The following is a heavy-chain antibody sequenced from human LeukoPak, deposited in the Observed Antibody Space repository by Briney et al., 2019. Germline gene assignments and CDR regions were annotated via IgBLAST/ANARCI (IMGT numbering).Heavy chain of an antibody. D-gene: IGHD6-13*01. J-gene: IGHJ4*02. Sequence: GGSLRLSCAASGFTFSSYAMSWVRQAPGKGLEWVSAISGSGDSTYYGDSVKGRFTISRDNSKNTLYLQMNSLRAEDTAVYYCAKARGYSRDYYFDYWGQGTLVTVSS. CDR3: AKARGYSRDYYFDY. CDR1: GFTFSSYA. CDR2: ISGSGDST. V-gene: IGHV3-23*01.